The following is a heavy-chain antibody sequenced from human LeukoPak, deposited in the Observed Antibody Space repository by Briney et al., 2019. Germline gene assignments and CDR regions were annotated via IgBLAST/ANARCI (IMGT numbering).Heavy chain of an antibody. CDR2: ISYDGSNK. J-gene: IGHJ4*02. V-gene: IGHV3-30-3*01. CDR3: ARDEPAAAGRGGYFDY. CDR1: GFTFSSYA. D-gene: IGHD6-13*01. Sequence: GRSLRLSCAASGFTFSSYAMHWVRQAPGKGLEWVAVISYDGSNKYYADSVKGRFTISRDNSKNTLYLQMNSLRAEDTAVYYCARDEPAAAGRGGYFDYWGQGTLVTVSS.